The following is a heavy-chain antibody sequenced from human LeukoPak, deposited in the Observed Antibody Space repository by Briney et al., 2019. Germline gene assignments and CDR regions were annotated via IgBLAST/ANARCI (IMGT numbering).Heavy chain of an antibody. CDR2: INPNSGGT. Sequence: GASVKVSCKASGYTFTGYYMHWVRQAPGQGLEWMGRINPNSGGTNYAQKFQGRVTVTRDTSTTTVHMELRGLRSEDTAVYYCARDQEGFDYWGQGTVVTVSS. V-gene: IGHV1-2*06. J-gene: IGHJ4*02. CDR1: GYTFTGYY. CDR3: ARDQEGFDY.